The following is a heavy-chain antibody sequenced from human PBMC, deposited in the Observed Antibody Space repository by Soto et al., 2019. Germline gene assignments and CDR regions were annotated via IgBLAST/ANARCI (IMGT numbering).Heavy chain of an antibody. CDR3: ARDQIAVAGPTPPDY. CDR2: ISSSGSTI. Sequence: PGGSLRLSCAASGFTFSDYYMSWIRQAPGKGPEWVSYISSSGSTIYYADSVKGRFTISRDNAKNSLYLQMNSLRAEDTAVYYCARDQIAVAGPTPPDYWGQGTLVTVSS. V-gene: IGHV3-11*01. J-gene: IGHJ4*02. CDR1: GFTFSDYY. D-gene: IGHD6-19*01.